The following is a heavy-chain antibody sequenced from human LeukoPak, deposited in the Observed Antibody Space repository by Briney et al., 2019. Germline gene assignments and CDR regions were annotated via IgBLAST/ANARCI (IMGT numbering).Heavy chain of an antibody. V-gene: IGHV5-51*01. CDR3: VMGSYSYYFDS. J-gene: IGHJ4*02. Sequence: GESLKISCQGSGYSFTNYWIGWVRQMPGKGLEWMGIIYPGDSDTKHSPSFQGQVTISADKSITTAHLRWSSLKASDTAMYYCVMGSYSYYFDSWGQGTLVTVSS. D-gene: IGHD3-10*01. CDR1: GYSFTNYW. CDR2: IYPGDSDT.